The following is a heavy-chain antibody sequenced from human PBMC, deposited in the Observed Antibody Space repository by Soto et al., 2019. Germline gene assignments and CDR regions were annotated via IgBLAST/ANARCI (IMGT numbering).Heavy chain of an antibody. D-gene: IGHD2-15*01. CDR1: GGTFSSYA. V-gene: IGHV1-69*13. J-gene: IGHJ4*02. Sequence: SVKVSCKASGGTFSSYAISWVRQAPGQGLEWMGGIIPIFGTANYAQKLQGRVTITADESTSTAYMELSSLRSEDTAVYYCARAPIVVVAATVFGAYFDYWGQGTLVTSPQ. CDR2: IIPIFGTA. CDR3: ARAPIVVVAATVFGAYFDY.